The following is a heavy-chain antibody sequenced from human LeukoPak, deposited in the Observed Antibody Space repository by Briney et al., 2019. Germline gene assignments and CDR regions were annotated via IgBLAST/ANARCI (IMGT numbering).Heavy chain of an antibody. Sequence: GGSLRLSCAASGFTFSSYSMNWVRQAPGKGLEWVSSISSSSSYIYYADSVKGRFTISRDNAKNSLYLQMNSLRAEDTAVYYCARDSARHEYFDWLPQNYHYYYMDVWGKGTTVTVSS. CDR1: GFTFSSYS. CDR2: ISSSSSYI. J-gene: IGHJ6*03. V-gene: IGHV3-21*01. CDR3: ARDSARHEYFDWLPQNYHYYYMDV. D-gene: IGHD3-9*01.